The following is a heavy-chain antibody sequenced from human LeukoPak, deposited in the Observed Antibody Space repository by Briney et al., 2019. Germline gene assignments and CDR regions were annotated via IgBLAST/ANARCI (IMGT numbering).Heavy chain of an antibody. V-gene: IGHV3-23*01. CDR1: GFTFSSYA. Sequence: GGSLRLSCAASGFTFSSYAMSWVRQAPGKGLEWVSAISGSGGSTYYADSVKGRFTISRDNSKNTLYLQMNSLRAEDTAVYYCAKDMSGYYDFWSGYQSWGQGTLVTVSS. D-gene: IGHD3-3*01. J-gene: IGHJ4*02. CDR2: ISGSGGST. CDR3: AKDMSGYYDFWSGYQS.